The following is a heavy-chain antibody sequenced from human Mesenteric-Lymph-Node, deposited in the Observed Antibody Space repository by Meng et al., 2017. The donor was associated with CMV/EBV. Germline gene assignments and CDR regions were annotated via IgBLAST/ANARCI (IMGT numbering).Heavy chain of an antibody. J-gene: IGHJ4*02. CDR1: GFTFSGYE. V-gene: IGHV3-7*01. CDR2: IEQDGSDQ. D-gene: IGHD3-10*01. CDR3: ARDLYSFRGAYLGGFDY. Sequence: GGSLRLSCAASGFTFSGYEMNWVRQAPGRGLEWVANIEQDGSDQHYLDSVKGRFTISRDNARNSLYLQMSSLRAEDTAVYYCARDLYSFRGAYLGGFDYWGQGTLVTVSS.